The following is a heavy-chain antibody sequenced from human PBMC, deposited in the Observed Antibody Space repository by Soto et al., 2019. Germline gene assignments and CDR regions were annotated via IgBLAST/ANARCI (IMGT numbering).Heavy chain of an antibody. CDR2: INPNSGGT. J-gene: IGHJ4*02. V-gene: IGHV1-2*02. D-gene: IGHD3-10*01. Sequence: GASVKVSCKASGYTFTGYYMHWVRQAPGQGLEWMGWINPNSGGTNYAQKFQGRVTMTRDTSISTAYMELSRLRSDDTAVYYCARGRGSGSYYKTPYYFDYWGQGTLVTVSS. CDR3: ARGRGSGSYYKTPYYFDY. CDR1: GYTFTGYY.